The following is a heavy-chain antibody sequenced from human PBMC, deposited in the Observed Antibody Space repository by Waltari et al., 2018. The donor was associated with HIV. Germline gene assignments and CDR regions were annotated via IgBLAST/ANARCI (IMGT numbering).Heavy chain of an antibody. J-gene: IGHJ5*02. V-gene: IGHV4-34*01. CDR2: INHSGVT. CDR1: VESFRGFY. CDR3: ARRDDGLRFNYNGNWFDP. D-gene: IGHD1-1*01. Sequence: QVQLQQWGTRLLKPSETLSLTCAIYVESFRGFYWTWIRQSPGQGLEWIGDINHSGVTNYNPSLKSRVAISADASKNQFSLSLSSVTAADTAVYYCARRDDGLRFNYNGNWFDPWGQGTLVTVS.